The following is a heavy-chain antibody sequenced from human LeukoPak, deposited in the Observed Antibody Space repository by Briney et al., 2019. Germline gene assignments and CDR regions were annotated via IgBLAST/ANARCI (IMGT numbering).Heavy chain of an antibody. CDR2: IYYSGST. Sequence: SETLSLTCTVSGGSISSYYWSWIRQPPGQGLEWIGYIYYSGSTTYNPSLKSRVTISVDTSKNQFSLKLRSVTAADTAVYYCARGGPPVTIFGVVISWFDPWGQGTLVTVSS. CDR3: ARGGPPVTIFGVVISWFDP. CDR1: GGSISSYY. J-gene: IGHJ5*02. D-gene: IGHD3-3*01. V-gene: IGHV4-59*01.